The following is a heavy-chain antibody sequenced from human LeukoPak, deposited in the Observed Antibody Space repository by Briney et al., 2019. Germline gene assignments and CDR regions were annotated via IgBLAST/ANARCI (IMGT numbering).Heavy chain of an antibody. CDR3: ASLGGAYGGRLDY. CDR2: ISYDGSNK. J-gene: IGHJ4*02. D-gene: IGHD4-23*01. V-gene: IGHV3-30*03. CDR1: GFTFSSYG. Sequence: GGSLRLSCAASGFTFSSYGMHWVRQAPGKGLEWVAVISYDGSNKYYADSVKGRFTISRDNAKNSLYLQMNSLRAEDTAVYYCASLGGAYGGRLDYWGQGTLVTVSS.